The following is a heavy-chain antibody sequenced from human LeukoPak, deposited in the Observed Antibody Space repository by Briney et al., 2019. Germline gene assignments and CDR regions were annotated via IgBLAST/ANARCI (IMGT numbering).Heavy chain of an antibody. CDR1: GFTFSSYG. CDR2: IRYGGSDK. CDR3: AKPDFWSGFGIGY. D-gene: IGHD3-3*01. V-gene: IGHV3-30*02. J-gene: IGHJ4*02. Sequence: GSPRLLCGASGFTFSSYGQQWGRQAPGKRVEEGAFIRYGGSDKYYADSVKGRFTISRDNSKNTLYLQMNSLRAEDTAVYYCAKPDFWSGFGIGYWGQGTLVTVSS.